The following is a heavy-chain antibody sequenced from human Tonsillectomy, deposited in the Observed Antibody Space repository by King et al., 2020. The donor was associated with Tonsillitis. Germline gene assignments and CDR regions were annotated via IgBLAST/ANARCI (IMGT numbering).Heavy chain of an antibody. CDR3: ARWKVGDGYRWFGEIYYGMDV. J-gene: IGHJ6*02. CDR1: GFTFDSFA. D-gene: IGHD5-24*01. CDR2: ISGSGGST. V-gene: IGHV3-23*04. Sequence: VQLVESGGDLVQPGGSLRLSCADSGFTFDSFAMTWVRQVPGKGLEWVSVISGSGGSTYYADSVKGRFTISRDNSKNTLYLQMNSLRVDDTAIYYCARWKVGDGYRWFGEIYYGMDVGGQGTTVTVSS.